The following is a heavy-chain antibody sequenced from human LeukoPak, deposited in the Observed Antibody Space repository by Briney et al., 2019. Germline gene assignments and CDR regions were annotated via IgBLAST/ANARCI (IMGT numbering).Heavy chain of an antibody. D-gene: IGHD3-9*01. V-gene: IGHV4-4*07. CDR1: GGSISSYY. Sequence: SETLSLTCTVSGGSISSYYWSWIRQPAGKGLEWIGRIYTSGSTNYNPSLKSRVTISVDRSNKQFSLHLRSVTAADTAVYYCARSTRYPGSFDPWGQGTLVTVSS. CDR2: IYTSGST. J-gene: IGHJ5*02. CDR3: ARSTRYPGSFDP.